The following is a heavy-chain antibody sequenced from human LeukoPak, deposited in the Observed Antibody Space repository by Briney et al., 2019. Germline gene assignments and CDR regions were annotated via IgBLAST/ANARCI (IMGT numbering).Heavy chain of an antibody. J-gene: IGHJ4*02. V-gene: IGHV3-7*01. D-gene: IGHD1-26*01. CDR2: IGRDGRET. CDR1: GFTFSSYG. CDR3: ARQYSGSLLFFDY. Sequence: GGSLRLSCAASGFTFSSYGISWVRQAPGKGLEWVANIGRDGRETKYVDSVKGRFSISRDNTKNSLYLQINSLRAEDTAVYYCARQYSGSLLFFDYWGQGILVTVSS.